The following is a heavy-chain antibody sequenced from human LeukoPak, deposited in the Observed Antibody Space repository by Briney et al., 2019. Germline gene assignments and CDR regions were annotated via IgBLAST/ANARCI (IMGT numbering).Heavy chain of an antibody. V-gene: IGHV1-46*01. J-gene: IGHJ5*02. CDR3: ARDGSGSQGVNWFDP. Sequence: TNYAQKFQGRVTISRDTSASTVYMEFNSLRSEDTAIYYCARDGSGSQGVNWFDPWGQGTLVTVSS. CDR2: T. D-gene: IGHD3-10*01.